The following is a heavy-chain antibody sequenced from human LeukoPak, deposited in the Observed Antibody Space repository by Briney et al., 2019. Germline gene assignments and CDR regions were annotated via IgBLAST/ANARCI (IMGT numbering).Heavy chain of an antibody. CDR3: ARINGGI. J-gene: IGHJ4*02. V-gene: IGHV4-39*07. CDR1: GGSITSNTYY. CDR2: ISYDGNT. D-gene: IGHD2-8*01. Sequence: SETLSLTCTVTGGSITSNTYYWGWIRQPPGKGLEWIGSISYDGNTYHNPSLKSRVTVSRDTSKNQFSLKVNSVTAADTAVYYCARINGGIWGQGTLVTVSS.